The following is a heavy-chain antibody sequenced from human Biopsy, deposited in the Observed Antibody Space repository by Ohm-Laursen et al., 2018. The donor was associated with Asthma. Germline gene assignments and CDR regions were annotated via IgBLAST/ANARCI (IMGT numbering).Heavy chain of an antibody. CDR1: GFSFSRYG. V-gene: IGHV3-30*03. D-gene: IGHD2-21*02. J-gene: IGHJ6*02. CDR2: ISFDGSNK. Sequence: SLRLSCSASGFSFSRYGMHWVRQAPGKGLGGGAVISFDGSNKYYGDSVKGRFTIARDNSKNTVYLQMNSLRAEDTAVYYFASYEVVTAILPMDVWGQGTTVTVSS. CDR3: ASYEVVTAILPMDV.